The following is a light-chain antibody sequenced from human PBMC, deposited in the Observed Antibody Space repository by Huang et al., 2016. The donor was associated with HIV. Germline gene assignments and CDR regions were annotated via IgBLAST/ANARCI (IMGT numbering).Light chain of an antibody. V-gene: IGKV3-15*01. CDR1: QGIGNK. J-gene: IGKJ2*01. CDR3: QQYNRWPRT. CDR2: DAS. Sequence: TQSPATLSVSPGERATLSCRASQGIGNKLAWYQVKPGQAPRLLVFDASDRATDVPSRFSGGGSDIDFTLTISDLQSEDSAVYYCQQYNRWPRTFGQGTEVEIK.